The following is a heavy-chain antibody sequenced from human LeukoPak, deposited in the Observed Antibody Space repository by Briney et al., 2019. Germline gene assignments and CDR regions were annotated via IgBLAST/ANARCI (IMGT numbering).Heavy chain of an antibody. V-gene: IGHV3-30*02. J-gene: IGHJ4*02. CDR3: AKVWGSILGFDY. CDR1: GFTFSAYG. Sequence: GGSLRLSCTASGFTFSAYGMHWVRQAPGKGLDWVAFIRYDGSKIYYTDSVKGRFTISRDNSKNTLYLQMNSLSAEDTAVYYCAKVWGSILGFDYWGQGTLVTVSS. CDR2: IRYDGSKI. D-gene: IGHD3-3*01.